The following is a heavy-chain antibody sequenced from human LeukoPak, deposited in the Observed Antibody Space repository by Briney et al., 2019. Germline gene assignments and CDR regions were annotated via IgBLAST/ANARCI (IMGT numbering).Heavy chain of an antibody. D-gene: IGHD1-1*01. J-gene: IGHJ5*02. V-gene: IGHV1-24*01. CDR1: GYTLTELS. Sequence: ASVKVSCKVSGYTLTELSMHWVRQAPGKGLEWMGGFDPEDGETIYAQKFQGRVTMTEDTSTDTAYMELSSLRSEDTAVYYCATVSLYNWKEGGWFDPWGQGTLVTVPS. CDR3: ATVSLYNWKEGGWFDP. CDR2: FDPEDGET.